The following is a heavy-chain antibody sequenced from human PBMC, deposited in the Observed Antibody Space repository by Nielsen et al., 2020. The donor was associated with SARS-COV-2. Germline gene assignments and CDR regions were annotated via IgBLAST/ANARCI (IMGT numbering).Heavy chain of an antibody. CDR2: ISYDGSNK. V-gene: IGHV3-30*04. J-gene: IGHJ6*02. CDR3: ARAMSDV. Sequence: WIRQPPGKGLEWVAVISYDGSNKYYADSVKGRFTISRDNSKNTLYLQMNSLRAEDTAVYYCARAMSDVWGQGTAVTVSS.